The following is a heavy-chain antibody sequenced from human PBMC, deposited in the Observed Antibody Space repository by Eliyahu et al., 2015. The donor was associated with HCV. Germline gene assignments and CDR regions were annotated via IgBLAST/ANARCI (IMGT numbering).Heavy chain of an antibody. D-gene: IGHD6-13*01. V-gene: IGHV3-48*01. Sequence: EVQLVESGGGLVQPGGSLRLSCAASGFTFSSYSMNWVRQAPGKGLEWVSYISSSSSTIYYADSVKGRFTISRDNAKNSLYLQMNSLRAEDTAVYYCARGTGYSSSWSTPFPFDYWGQGTLVTVSS. CDR2: ISSSSSTI. J-gene: IGHJ4*02. CDR3: ARGTGYSSSWSTPFPFDY. CDR1: GFTFSSYS.